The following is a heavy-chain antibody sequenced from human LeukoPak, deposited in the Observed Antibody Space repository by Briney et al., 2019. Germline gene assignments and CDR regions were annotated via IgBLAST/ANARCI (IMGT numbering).Heavy chain of an antibody. J-gene: IGHJ6*02. CDR2: ISGSGGST. D-gene: IGHD4-17*01. CDR3: ETLGMTTVINYYYYGMDV. V-gene: IGHV3-23*01. Sequence: GGSLRLSCAASGFTFSSYAMSWVRQAPGKGLEWVSAISGSGGSTYYADSVKGRFTISRDNSKNTLYLQMNSLRAEDTAVYYCETLGMTTVINYYYYGMDVWGQGTTVTVSS. CDR1: GFTFSSYA.